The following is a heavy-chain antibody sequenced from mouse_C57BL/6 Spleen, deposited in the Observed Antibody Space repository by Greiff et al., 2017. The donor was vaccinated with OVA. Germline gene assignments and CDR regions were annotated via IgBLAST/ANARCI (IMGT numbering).Heavy chain of an antibody. CDR1: GFTFSSYG. V-gene: IGHV5-6*01. Sequence: EVQRVESRGDLVKPGGSLKLSCAASGFTFSSYGMSWVRQTPDKRLEWVATISSGGSYTYYPDSVKGRFTISRDNAKNTLYLQMSSLKSEDTAMYYCARHGSSYDWYFDVWGTGTTVTVSS. D-gene: IGHD1-1*01. J-gene: IGHJ1*03. CDR2: ISSGGSYT. CDR3: ARHGSSYDWYFDV.